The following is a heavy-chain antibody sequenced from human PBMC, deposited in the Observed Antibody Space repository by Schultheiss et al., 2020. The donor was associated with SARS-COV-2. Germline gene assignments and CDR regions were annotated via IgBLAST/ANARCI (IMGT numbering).Heavy chain of an antibody. J-gene: IGHJ4*02. CDR1: GGSVSSSQ. V-gene: IGHV4-59*08. CDR2: IYYSGST. Sequence: SETLSLTCSVSGGSVSSSQWSWIRQSPGKGLEWIGSIYYSGSTYYNPSLKSRVTISVDTSKNQFSLKLSSVTAADTAVYYCARPHLGYCSGGSCYSVAFDYWGQGTLVTVSS. D-gene: IGHD2-15*01. CDR3: ARPHLGYCSGGSCYSVAFDY.